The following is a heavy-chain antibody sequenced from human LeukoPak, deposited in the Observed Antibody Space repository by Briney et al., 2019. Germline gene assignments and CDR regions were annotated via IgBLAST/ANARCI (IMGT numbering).Heavy chain of an antibody. V-gene: IGHV3-7*01. CDR2: INQDGSEK. Sequence: GGSLSLSCATSGFNFNSKWMTWVRQAPGKGLEWVANINQDGSEKYHGDSVKGRFTISRDNAKSSLFLEMSSLRAEDTAVYYCADPPSDFWGQGTLVAVSS. CDR1: GFNFNSKW. CDR3: ADPPSDF. J-gene: IGHJ4*02.